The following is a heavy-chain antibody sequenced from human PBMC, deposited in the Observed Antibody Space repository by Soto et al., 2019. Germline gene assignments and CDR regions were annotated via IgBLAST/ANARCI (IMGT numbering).Heavy chain of an antibody. CDR1: GGSISSGGYY. J-gene: IGHJ5*02. CDR2: IYYSGST. V-gene: IGHV4-31*03. CDR3: ARMVRGVRWFDP. Sequence: TMYLTCTVSGGSISSGGYYWSWIRQHPGKGLEWIGYIYYSGSTYYNPSLKSRVTITVDTSKNQFSLKLSSVTAADTAVYCCARMVRGVRWFDPWGQGTLVTVSS. D-gene: IGHD3-10*01.